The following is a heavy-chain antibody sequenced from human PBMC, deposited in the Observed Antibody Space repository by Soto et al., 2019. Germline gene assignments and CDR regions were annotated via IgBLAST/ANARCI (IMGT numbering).Heavy chain of an antibody. V-gene: IGHV3-11*01. CDR1: GFTFSDYY. D-gene: IGHD3-10*01. Sequence: QVQLVESGGGLVKPGGSLRLSCAASGFTFSDYYMSWIRQAPGKGLEWVSYISSSGSTIYYADSVKGRFTMSRDNAKNSLYLQMNSLRAEDTAVYYCARVSMVRGVIITTPYYYYMDVWGKGTTVTVSS. CDR3: ARVSMVRGVIITTPYYYYMDV. CDR2: ISSSGSTI. J-gene: IGHJ6*03.